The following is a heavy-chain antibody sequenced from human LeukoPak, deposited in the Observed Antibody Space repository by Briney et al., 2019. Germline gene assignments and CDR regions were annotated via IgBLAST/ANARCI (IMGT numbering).Heavy chain of an antibody. D-gene: IGHD2-2*01. V-gene: IGHV4-59*01. CDR2: IYYSGST. CDR1: GGSISSYY. J-gene: IGHJ6*02. Sequence: SETLSLTCTVSGGSISSYYWSWIRQPPGKGLEWIGYIYYSGSTNYNPSLKSRVTISVDTSKNQFSLKLSSVTAADTAVYYCARDIYCSSTSCYAGMLGYYGMDVWGQGTTVTVSS. CDR3: ARDIYCSSTSCYAGMLGYYGMDV.